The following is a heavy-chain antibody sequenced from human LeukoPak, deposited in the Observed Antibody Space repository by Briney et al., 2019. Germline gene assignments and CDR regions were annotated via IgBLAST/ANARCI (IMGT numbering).Heavy chain of an antibody. J-gene: IGHJ5*01. CDR3: ARSHFYGSGVDS. CDR1: GGSFSGYY. CDR2: INQSGST. V-gene: IGHV4-34*01. D-gene: IGHD3-10*01. Sequence: SETLSLTCAVYGGSFSGYYWSWIRQPPGKGLEWIGEINQSGSTNYNPSLKTRVTISVDTPKNQFSLKLSSVTAADTAVYFCARSHFYGSGVDSWGQGTLVTVSS.